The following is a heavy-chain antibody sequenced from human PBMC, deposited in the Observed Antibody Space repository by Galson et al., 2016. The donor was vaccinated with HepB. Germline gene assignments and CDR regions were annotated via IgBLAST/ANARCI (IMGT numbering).Heavy chain of an antibody. J-gene: IGHJ3*01. CDR3: ARDHPGSQGREFDF. V-gene: IGHV1-2*02. Sequence: SVKVSCKASGYTFTDFYLHWLRQAPGQGPEWMGWINSNRGDTKYAQKFQGTVTMTRDTSISTVYMEMRSLTSDDTAIYYCARDHPGSQGREFDFWGQGTMVTVSS. CDR1: GYTFTDFY. CDR2: INSNRGDT. D-gene: IGHD6-13*01.